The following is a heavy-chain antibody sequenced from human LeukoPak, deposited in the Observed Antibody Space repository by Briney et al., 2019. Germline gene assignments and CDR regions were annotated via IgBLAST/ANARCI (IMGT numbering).Heavy chain of an antibody. CDR3: VKDSSVPYGITE. J-gene: IGHJ4*02. CDR1: GFTFSKYA. V-gene: IGHV3-23*01. D-gene: IGHD4-17*01. Sequence: GGSLRLSCAASGFTFSKYAMSWVRQAPGKGLEWVSAISPSDGNTFYADSVKGRVTISRDNSKNTLSLQMNSLRAEDTALYYCVKDSSVPYGITEWGQGTLVTVSS. CDR2: ISPSDGNT.